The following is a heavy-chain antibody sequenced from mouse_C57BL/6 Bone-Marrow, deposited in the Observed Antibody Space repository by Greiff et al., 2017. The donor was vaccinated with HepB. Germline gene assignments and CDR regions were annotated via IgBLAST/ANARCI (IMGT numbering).Heavy chain of an antibody. CDR3: ARGRGAY. Sequence: QVQLQQSGAELVKPGASVKLSCKASGYTFTSYWMQWVKQRPGQGLEWIGEIDPSDSYTNYNQKFKGKATLTVDTSSSTAYMQLSSLTSEDSAVYYCARGRGAYWGQGTLVTVSA. CDR2: IDPSDSYT. J-gene: IGHJ3*01. V-gene: IGHV1-50*01. CDR1: GYTFTSYW. D-gene: IGHD3-1*01.